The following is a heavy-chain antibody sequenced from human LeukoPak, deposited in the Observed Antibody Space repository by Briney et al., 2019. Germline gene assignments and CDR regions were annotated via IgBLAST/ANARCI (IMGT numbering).Heavy chain of an antibody. CDR2: INPNSGGT. Sequence: ASVKVSCKASGYTFTGYYMHWVRQAPGQGLEWMGWINPNSGGTNYAQKFQGRVTMTRDTSISTAYMELSSLRAEDTAVYYCVKGIAAKPTDYWGQGTLVTVSS. J-gene: IGHJ4*02. CDR3: VKGIAAKPTDY. V-gene: IGHV1-2*02. CDR1: GYTFTGYY. D-gene: IGHD6-13*01.